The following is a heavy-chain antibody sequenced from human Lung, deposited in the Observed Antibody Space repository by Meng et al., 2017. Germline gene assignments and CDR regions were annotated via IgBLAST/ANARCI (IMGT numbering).Heavy chain of an antibody. J-gene: IGHJ4*02. V-gene: IGHV4-34*01. CDR2: INHSGST. Sequence: VQQQQGGEGLLKPSAPLSLTCVVSGGSFSDYYWSWIRQPPGKGLEWIGEINHSGSTNYNPSLESRATISVDTSQNNLSLKLSSVTAADSAVYYCARGPTTMAHDFDYWGQGTLVTVSS. D-gene: IGHD4-11*01. CDR1: GGSFSDYY. CDR3: ARGPTTMAHDFDY.